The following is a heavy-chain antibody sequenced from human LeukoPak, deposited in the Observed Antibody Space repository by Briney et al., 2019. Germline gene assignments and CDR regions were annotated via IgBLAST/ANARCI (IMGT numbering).Heavy chain of an antibody. J-gene: IGHJ4*02. Sequence: SETLSLTCTVSGGSISSYYWSWIRQPPGKGLEWIGYIYYSGSTNYNPSLKSRVTISVDTSKNLFSLKLGSVTAADTAVYYCARGVGYSTGPDSWGQGTLVTVSS. D-gene: IGHD3-3*01. CDR3: ARGVGYSTGPDS. V-gene: IGHV4-59*12. CDR2: IYYSGST. CDR1: GGSISSYY.